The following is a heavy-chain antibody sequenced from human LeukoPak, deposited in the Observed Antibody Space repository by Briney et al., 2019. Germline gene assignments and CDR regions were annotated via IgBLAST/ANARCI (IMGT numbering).Heavy chain of an antibody. Sequence: GGSLRLSCAASGFTFSSYGINWARQAPGKGLEWAAYISASGATIQYADSVEGRFTISRDNAKNSVNLQMNSLRADDTAVYYCARVTAVAAPWVYWGQGTQVTVSS. V-gene: IGHV3-48*04. J-gene: IGHJ4*02. CDR2: ISASGATI. D-gene: IGHD6-19*01. CDR1: GFTFSSYG. CDR3: ARVTAVAAPWVY.